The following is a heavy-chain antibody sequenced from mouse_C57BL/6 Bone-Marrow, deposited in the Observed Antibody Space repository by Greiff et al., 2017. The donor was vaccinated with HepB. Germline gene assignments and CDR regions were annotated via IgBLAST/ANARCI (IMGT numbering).Heavy chain of an antibody. D-gene: IGHD2-4*01. CDR3: ARHSYDYDVAWFAY. J-gene: IGHJ3*01. Sequence: EVQGVESGGGLVQPGGSLKLSCAASGFTFSDYYMYWVRQTPEKGLEWVAYIGNGGGRTYYPDTVKGRFTISRDNAKNTLYLQMSRLKSEDTAMYYCARHSYDYDVAWFAYWGQGTLVTVSA. CDR1: GFTFSDYY. CDR2: IGNGGGRT. V-gene: IGHV5-12*01.